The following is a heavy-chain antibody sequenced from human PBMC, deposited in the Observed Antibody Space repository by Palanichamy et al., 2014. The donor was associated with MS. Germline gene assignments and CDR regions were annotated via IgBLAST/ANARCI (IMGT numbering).Heavy chain of an antibody. Sequence: QLQLQESGPGLVKPSETLSLTCTVSGGSISSTSSFWDWIRQPPGKGLEWIGSIYYSGSTYYNPSLKSRVTISVDTSTDQFSLKLSSVTAADTAVYYCGRHVGGHDGSDIWGQGTVVTVSS. V-gene: IGHV4-39*01. CDR2: IYYSGST. D-gene: IGHD2-15*01. CDR1: GGSISSTSSF. J-gene: IGHJ3*02. CDR3: GRHVGGHDGSDI.